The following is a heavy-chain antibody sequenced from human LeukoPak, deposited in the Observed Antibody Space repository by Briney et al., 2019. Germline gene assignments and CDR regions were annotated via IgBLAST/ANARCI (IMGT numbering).Heavy chain of an antibody. D-gene: IGHD3-22*01. V-gene: IGHV1-2*02. CDR3: ARRNYYYDSSGYHYPPHDAFDI. CDR1: GYTFTGYY. J-gene: IGHJ3*02. CDR2: INPNSGGT. Sequence: ASVKVSCKASGYTFTGYYMHWVRQAPGQGLEWMGWINPNSGGTNYAQKFQGRVTMTRDTSISTAYMELSRLRSDDTAVYYCARRNYYYDSSGYHYPPHDAFDIWGQGTMVTVSS.